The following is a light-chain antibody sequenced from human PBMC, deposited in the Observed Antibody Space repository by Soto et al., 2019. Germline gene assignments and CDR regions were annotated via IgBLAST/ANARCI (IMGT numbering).Light chain of an antibody. CDR1: SSDVGGYNY. CDR2: DVS. J-gene: IGLJ2*01. V-gene: IGLV2-14*01. Sequence: QSALTQPASVSGSPGQSITISCTGTSSDVGGYNYVSWYQQHPGKAPKLRIYDVSNRPSGVSNRFSGSKSGNTASLTISGLQAEDEADYYCSSYTSRSTRVFGGGTKLTVL. CDR3: SSYTSRSTRV.